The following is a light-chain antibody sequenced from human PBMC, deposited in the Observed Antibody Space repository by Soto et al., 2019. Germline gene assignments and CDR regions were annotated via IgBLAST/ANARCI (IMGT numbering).Light chain of an antibody. CDR3: QHYKNYPWT. J-gene: IGKJ1*01. V-gene: IGKV1-8*01. Sequence: AIRMIQSPSSLSASAGDRVAIACRASQDVGRYLAWYQQKPGQAPKLLIYGASTLQSGVPSRFSGSGSGTDFTLTISCLQSEDFATYYCQHYKNYPWTFGQGTKVEIK. CDR2: GAS. CDR1: QDVGRY.